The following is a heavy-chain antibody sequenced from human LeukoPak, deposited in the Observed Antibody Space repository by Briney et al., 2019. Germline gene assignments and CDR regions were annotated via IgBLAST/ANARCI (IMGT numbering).Heavy chain of an antibody. CDR1: GFTVSSNY. V-gene: IGHV3-66*01. CDR2: IYSGGAT. CDR3: ARGSGYCSGGSCYRGLYYFDY. D-gene: IGHD2-15*01. Sequence: QPGGSLRLSCAASGFTVSSNYMSWVRQAPGKGLEWVSVIYSGGATYYADSVKGRFTISRDNSKSTLEHQMKSMGTEDTAVYYCARGSGYCSGGSCYRGLYYFDYWGQGTLVTVSS. J-gene: IGHJ4*02.